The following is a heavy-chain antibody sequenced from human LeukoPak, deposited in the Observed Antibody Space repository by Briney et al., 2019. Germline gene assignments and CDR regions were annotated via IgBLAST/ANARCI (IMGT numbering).Heavy chain of an antibody. J-gene: IGHJ4*02. CDR2: INPNSGGT. CDR3: ARGYCSGGSCSETDY. Sequence: ASVTVSCKASGYTFTGYYMHWVRQAPGQGLEWMGWINPNSGGTNYAQKFQGWVTMTRDTSISTAYMELSRLRSDDTAVYYCARGYCSGGSCSETDYWGQGTLVTVSS. D-gene: IGHD2-15*01. CDR1: GYTFTGYY. V-gene: IGHV1-2*04.